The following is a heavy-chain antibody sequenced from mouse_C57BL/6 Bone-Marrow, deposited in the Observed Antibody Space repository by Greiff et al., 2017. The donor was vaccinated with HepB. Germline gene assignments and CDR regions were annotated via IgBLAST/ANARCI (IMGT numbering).Heavy chain of an antibody. CDR3: ARLIYDGYYVDY. D-gene: IGHD2-3*01. J-gene: IGHJ2*01. Sequence: QVQLQQPGAELVMPGASVKLSCKASGYTFTSYWMRWVKQRPGQGLEWIGEIDPSDSYTNYNQKFKGKSTLTVDKSSSTAYMQLSSLTSEDSAVYYCARLIYDGYYVDYWGQGTTLTVSS. V-gene: IGHV1-69*01. CDR1: GYTFTSYW. CDR2: IDPSDSYT.